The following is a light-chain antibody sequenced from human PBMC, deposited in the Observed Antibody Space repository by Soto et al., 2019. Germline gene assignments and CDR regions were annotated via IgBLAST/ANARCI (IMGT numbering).Light chain of an antibody. CDR3: GTWESYLSVGV. CDR1: GSNIGSNS. J-gene: IGLJ2*01. V-gene: IGLV1-51*01. Sequence: QSVLTQPPSVSAAPGQTGTISCSGSGSNIGSNSVSWYQQVPGTAPKLLLYDNNKRPSGIPDRVSGSKSGTSATLGITGLQTADEADYYCGTWESYLSVGVFGGGTKLTVL. CDR2: DNN.